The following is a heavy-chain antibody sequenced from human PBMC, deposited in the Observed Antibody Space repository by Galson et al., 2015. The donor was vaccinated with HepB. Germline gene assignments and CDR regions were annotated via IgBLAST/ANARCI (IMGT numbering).Heavy chain of an antibody. V-gene: IGHV3-11*06. CDR1: GFTFSDYY. CDR2: ISSSTIYT. Sequence: SLRLSCAASGFTFSDYYMSWIRQAPGKGLEWLSYISSSTIYTNYADSVKGRFTISRDNFKNTLYLQMNSLGAEDTAVYYCARGRKLRYFGWLLQDDWYFDLWGRGTLVTVSS. CDR3: ARGRKLRYFGWLLQDDWYFDL. D-gene: IGHD3-9*01. J-gene: IGHJ2*01.